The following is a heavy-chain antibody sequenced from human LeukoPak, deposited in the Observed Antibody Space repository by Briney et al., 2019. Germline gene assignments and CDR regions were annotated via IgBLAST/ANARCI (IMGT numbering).Heavy chain of an antibody. CDR1: GFTFGTHA. Sequence: GGSLRLSCAASGFTFGTHAMTWVRQAPGKGLEWVSGMSGRGDTTYYADSVKGGFTICRDDSKNTLLLQMNSLRAEDTAVYYCAKLAGIRGWYVYYFDYWGQGTLVTVS. J-gene: IGHJ4*02. D-gene: IGHD6-19*01. CDR3: AKLAGIRGWYVYYFDY. V-gene: IGHV3-23*01. CDR2: MSGRGDTT.